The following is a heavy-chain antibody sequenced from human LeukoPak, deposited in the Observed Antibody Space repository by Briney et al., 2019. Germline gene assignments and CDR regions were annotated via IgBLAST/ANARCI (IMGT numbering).Heavy chain of an antibody. CDR3: AKSRGSGSYSPSFDY. J-gene: IGHJ4*02. CDR2: ISWNSGSI. V-gene: IGHV3-9*01. Sequence: GGSLRLSCAASGFTFDDYAMHWVRQAPGKGLEWVSGISWNSGSIGYADSVKGRFTISRDNAKNSLYLQMNSLRAEDTALYYCAKSRGSGSYSPSFDYWGRGTLVTVSS. D-gene: IGHD3-10*01. CDR1: GFTFDDYA.